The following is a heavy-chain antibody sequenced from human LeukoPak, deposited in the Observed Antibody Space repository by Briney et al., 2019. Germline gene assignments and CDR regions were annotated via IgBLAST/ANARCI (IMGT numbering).Heavy chain of an antibody. CDR1: GFTFSSYW. J-gene: IGHJ4*02. Sequence: PGGSLRLSCAASGFTFSSYWMSWVRQAPGKGLEGVANIKQDGSEKYYVDSVKGRFTISRDNAKNSLYLQMNSLRAVDTAVYYCARPHLWFGELYFDYWGQGTLVTVSS. CDR2: IKQDGSEK. CDR3: ARPHLWFGELYFDY. V-gene: IGHV3-7*01. D-gene: IGHD3-10*01.